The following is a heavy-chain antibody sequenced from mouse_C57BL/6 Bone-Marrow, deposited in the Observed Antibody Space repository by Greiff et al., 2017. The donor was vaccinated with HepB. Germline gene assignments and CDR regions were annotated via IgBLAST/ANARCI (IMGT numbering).Heavy chain of an antibody. D-gene: IGHD1-1*01. V-gene: IGHV1-9*01. J-gene: IGHJ1*03. CDR1: GYTFTGYW. CDR2: ILPGSGST. CDR3: ARSGDYYGSRGYFDV. Sequence: QVQLQQSGAELMKPGASVKLSCKATGYTFTGYWIEWVKQRPGHGLEWIGEILPGSGSTNYNEKFKSKATLTVDKSSSTAYMQLSSLTSEDSAVYYCARSGDYYGSRGYFDVWGTGTTVTVSS.